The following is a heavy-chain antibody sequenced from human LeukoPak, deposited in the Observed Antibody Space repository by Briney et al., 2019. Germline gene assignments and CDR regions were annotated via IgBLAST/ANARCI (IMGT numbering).Heavy chain of an antibody. CDR3: ASHKIWFGDLYFDY. CDR2: ISGGGGST. D-gene: IGHD3-10*01. Sequence: PGGTLRLSCAASGFTFSSYGMSWVRQAPGKGLEWVSAISGGGGSTYYADSVKGRFTISRDNSKNTLYLQMNSLRAEDTAVYYCASHKIWFGDLYFDYWGQGTLVTVSS. V-gene: IGHV3-23*01. J-gene: IGHJ4*02. CDR1: GFTFSSYG.